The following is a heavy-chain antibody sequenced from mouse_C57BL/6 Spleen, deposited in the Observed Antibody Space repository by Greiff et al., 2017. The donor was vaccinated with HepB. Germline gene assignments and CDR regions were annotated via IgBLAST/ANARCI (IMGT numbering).Heavy chain of an antibody. CDR1: GYSITSDY. V-gene: IGHV3-8*01. J-gene: IGHJ1*03. Sequence: EVKLVESGPGLAKPSQTLSLTCSVTGYSITSDYWNWIRKFPGNKLEYMGYISYSGSTYYNPSLKSRISITRDTSKNQYYLQLKSVTTEDTATYYCARSTTVVRWYFDVWGTGTTVTVSS. D-gene: IGHD1-1*01. CDR3: ARSTTVVRWYFDV. CDR2: ISYSGST.